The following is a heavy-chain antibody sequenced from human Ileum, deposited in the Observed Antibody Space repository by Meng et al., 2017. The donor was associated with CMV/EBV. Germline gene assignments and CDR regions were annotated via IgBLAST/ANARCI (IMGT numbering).Heavy chain of an antibody. CDR1: GGSFSGYY. V-gene: IGHV4-34*01. D-gene: IGHD3-10*01. Sequence: QVQLQQWGAGLLKPSETLSVTCAVYGGSFSGYYWTWFRQPPGKGLEWIGEITQSGRTGTSNIPSLKGRVTMSVDTSNYQFSLKLTSVTAADTAVYYCARGLESGWPDYWGQGTLVTVSS. CDR2: ITQSGRTGT. CDR3: ARGLESGWPDY. J-gene: IGHJ4*02.